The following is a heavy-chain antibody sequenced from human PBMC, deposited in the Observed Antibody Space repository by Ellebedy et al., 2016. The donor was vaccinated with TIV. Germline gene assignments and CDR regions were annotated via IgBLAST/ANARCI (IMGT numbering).Heavy chain of an antibody. CDR3: ATAALGVGAAATEGAFDI. CDR2: INPSGGST. D-gene: IGHD2-15*01. CDR1: GYTFTSYY. V-gene: IGHV1-46*01. Sequence: ASVKVSCKASGYTFTSYYMHWVRQAPGQGLEWMGIINPSGGSTSYAQKFQGRVTMTRDTSTSTVYMELSSLRSEDTAVYYCATAALGVGAAATEGAFDIWGQGTMVTVSS. J-gene: IGHJ3*02.